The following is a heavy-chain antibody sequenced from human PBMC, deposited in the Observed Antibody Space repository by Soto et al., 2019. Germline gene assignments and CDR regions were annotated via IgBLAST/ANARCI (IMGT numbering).Heavy chain of an antibody. D-gene: IGHD3-22*01. CDR1: GFTFSSYA. CDR3: AKGGYYDSSGYLTY. Sequence: GALRLSCAASGFTFSSYAMSWVRQAPGKGLEWVSAISGSGGSTYYADSVKGRFTISRDNSKNTLYLQMNSLRAEDTAVYYCAKGGYYDSSGYLTYWGQGTLVTVSS. CDR2: ISGSGGST. V-gene: IGHV3-23*01. J-gene: IGHJ4*02.